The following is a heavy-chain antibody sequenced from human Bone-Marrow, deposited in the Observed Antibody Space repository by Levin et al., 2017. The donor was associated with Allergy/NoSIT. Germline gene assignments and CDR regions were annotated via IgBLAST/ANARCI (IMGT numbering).Heavy chain of an antibody. Sequence: GESLKISCAASGFNFFSHGMHWVRQAPGKGLEWVAVIWSDGSHKYYGDSLKGRFTISRDNSKNALYLIMNTLRSEDTGVYYCARGESCSDGNCPWYFDLWGRGTLVTVSS. CDR2: IWSDGSHK. CDR1: GFNFFSHG. D-gene: IGHD2-15*01. J-gene: IGHJ2*01. CDR3: ARGESCSDGNCPWYFDL. V-gene: IGHV3-33*01.